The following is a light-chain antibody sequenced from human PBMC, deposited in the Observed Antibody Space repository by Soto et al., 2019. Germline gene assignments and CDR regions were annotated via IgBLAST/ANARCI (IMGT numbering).Light chain of an antibody. CDR2: GNS. Sequence: QSVLTQPPSVSGAPGQRVTISCTGSSSNIGAGYDVHWYQQLPGTAPKLLIYGNSNRPSGVPDRFSGSKSGTSASLAITGLQVEDEADYYCQSYESSLSVVFGGGTKLTVL. J-gene: IGLJ2*01. CDR1: SSNIGAGYD. CDR3: QSYESSLSVV. V-gene: IGLV1-40*01.